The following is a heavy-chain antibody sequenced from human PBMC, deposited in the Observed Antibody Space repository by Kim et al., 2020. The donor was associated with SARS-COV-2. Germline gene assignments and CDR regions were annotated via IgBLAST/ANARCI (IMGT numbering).Heavy chain of an antibody. D-gene: IGHD3-10*01. V-gene: IGHV3-20*04. CDR3: VRESTRFHGLDL. J-gene: IGHJ6*02. CDR2: INWNGDRE. CDR1: GFSFDDHG. Sequence: GGSLRLSCEASGFSFDDHGMTWVRQAPGKGLEWVCDINWNGDREQCAPNVEGRFTISRDNARKSLFLEMNSLRVDDTALYFCVRESTRFHGLDLWGQGTTVTVS.